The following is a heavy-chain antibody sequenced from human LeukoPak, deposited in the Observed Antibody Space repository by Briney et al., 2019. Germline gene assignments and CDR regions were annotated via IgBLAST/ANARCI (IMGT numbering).Heavy chain of an antibody. CDR3: ARDDYYGSSADVGY. V-gene: IGHV3-48*03. CDR1: GFTFSSYE. CDR2: ISSSGSTI. Sequence: GGSLRLSCAASGFTFSSYEMNWVRQAPGKGLEWVSYISSSGSTIYYADSVKGRFTISRDNAKNPLYLQMNTLRAEDTAVYYCARDDYYGSSADVGYWGQGTLVTVSS. D-gene: IGHD3-22*01. J-gene: IGHJ4*02.